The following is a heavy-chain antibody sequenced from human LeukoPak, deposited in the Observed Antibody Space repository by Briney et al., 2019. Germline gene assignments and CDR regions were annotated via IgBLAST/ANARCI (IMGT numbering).Heavy chain of an antibody. CDR3: GVSSSKIFGVVPLDY. J-gene: IGHJ4*02. D-gene: IGHD3-3*01. Sequence: GGSLRLSCAASGFTFSSYSMNWVRQAPGKGLEWVSYISSSSSTIYYADSVKGRFTISRDNAKNSLYLQMNSLSDEDTAVYYCGVSSSKIFGVVPLDYWGQGTLVTVSS. V-gene: IGHV3-48*02. CDR2: ISSSSSTI. CDR1: GFTFSSYS.